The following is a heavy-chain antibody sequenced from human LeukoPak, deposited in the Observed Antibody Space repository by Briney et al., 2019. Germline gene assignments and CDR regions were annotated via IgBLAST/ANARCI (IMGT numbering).Heavy chain of an antibody. CDR1: GGSISSYY. CDR2: IYYSGSN. J-gene: IGHJ6*02. Sequence: PSETLSLTCTVSGGSISSYYWSWIRQPPGKGLEWIGYIYYSGSNNYNPSLKSRVTISVDTSKNQFSLKLSSVTAADTAVYYCATAGIRYGMDVWGQGTTVTVS. D-gene: IGHD1-14*01. V-gene: IGHV4-59*08. CDR3: ATAGIRYGMDV.